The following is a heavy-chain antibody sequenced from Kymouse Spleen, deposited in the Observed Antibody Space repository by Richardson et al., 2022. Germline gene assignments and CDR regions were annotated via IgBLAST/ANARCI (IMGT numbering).Heavy chain of an antibody. CDR2: IWYDGSNK. D-gene: IGHD3-9*01. Sequence: QVQLVESGGGVVQPGRSLRLSCAASGFTFSSYGMHWVRQAPGKGLEWVAVIWYDGSNKYYADSVKGRFTISRDNSKNTLYLQMNSLRAEDTAVYYCARRFMHYDILTGPSYYYYGMDVWGQGTTVTVSS. V-gene: IGHV3-33*01. CDR1: GFTFSSYG. CDR3: ARRFMHYDILTGPSYYYYGMDV. J-gene: IGHJ6*02.